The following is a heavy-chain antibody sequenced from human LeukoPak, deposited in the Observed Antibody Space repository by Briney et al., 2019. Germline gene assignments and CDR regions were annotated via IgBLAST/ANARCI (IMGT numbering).Heavy chain of an antibody. CDR3: ARDYLCGGDCYPPYYCYYYMDV. V-gene: IGHV4-59*01. Sequence: SSETLSLTCTVSGGSISSYYWSWIRQPPGKGLEWIGYIYYSGSTNYNPSLKSRVTISVDTSKNQFSLKLSSVTAADTAVYYCARDYLCGGDCYPPYYCYYYMDVWGKGTTVTVSS. CDR1: GGSISSYY. CDR2: IYYSGST. D-gene: IGHD2-21*02. J-gene: IGHJ6*03.